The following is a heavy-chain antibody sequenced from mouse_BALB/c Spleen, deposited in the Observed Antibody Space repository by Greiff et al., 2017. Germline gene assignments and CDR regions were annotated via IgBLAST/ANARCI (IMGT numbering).Heavy chain of an antibody. CDR3: ASPHFYVNYESYAMDY. V-gene: IGHV2-2*02. CDR1: GFSLTSYG. J-gene: IGHJ4*01. Sequence: QVQLQQSGPGLVQPSQSLSITCTVSGFSLTSYGVHWVRQSPGKGLEWLGVIWSGGSTDYNAAFISRLSISKDNSKSQVFFKMNSLQANDTAIYYCASPHFYVNYESYAMDYWGQGTSVTVSS. CDR2: IWSGGST. D-gene: IGHD2-1*01.